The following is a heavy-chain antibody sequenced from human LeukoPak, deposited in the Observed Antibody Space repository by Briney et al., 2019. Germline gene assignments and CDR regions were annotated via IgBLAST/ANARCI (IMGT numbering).Heavy chain of an antibody. CDR3: ARDRDIGTYYYYYGMDV. CDR2: IYYSGST. J-gene: IGHJ6*02. CDR1: GGSISTFY. D-gene: IGHD2-15*01. Sequence: SETLSLTCTVSGGSISTFYWSCIRQPPGKGLEWIGYIYYSGSTNYNPSLKSRLTISVDTSKNQFSLKLSSVTAADTAVYYCARDRDIGTYYYYYGMDVWGQGTTVTVSS. V-gene: IGHV4-59*01.